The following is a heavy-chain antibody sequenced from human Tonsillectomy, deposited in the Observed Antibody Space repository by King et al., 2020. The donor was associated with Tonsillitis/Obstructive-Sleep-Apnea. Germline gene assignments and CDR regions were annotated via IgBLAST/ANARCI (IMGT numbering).Heavy chain of an antibody. CDR3: AHLRGYDFVWGTYRLDY. Sequence: TLKESGPTLVKPTQTLTLTCTFSGFSFSTSGVAVGWIGQPPGKALEWLALIYWYDDKRYIPSLKSRLTITKDTSKNQVVLTMTNMDPVDTATYYCAHLRGYDFVWGTYRLDYWGQGTLVTVSS. J-gene: IGHJ4*02. D-gene: IGHD3-16*02. CDR1: GFSFSTSGVA. V-gene: IGHV2-5*01. CDR2: IYWYDDK.